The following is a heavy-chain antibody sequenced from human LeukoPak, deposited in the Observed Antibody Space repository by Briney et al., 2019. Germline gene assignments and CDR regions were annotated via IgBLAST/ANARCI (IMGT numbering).Heavy chain of an antibody. CDR2: ISPSGGST. CDR3: ARVRDGYNDAYGI. D-gene: IGHD5-24*01. J-gene: IGHJ3*02. Sequence: ASVKVSCKAFGYTFTSNYMHWVRQAPGQGPEWMGVISPSGGSTTYAQKFQGRVTLTRDMSTSTDYLELSSLRSEDTAVYYCARVRDGYNDAYGIWGQGTMVTVPS. V-gene: IGHV1-46*01. CDR1: GYTFTSNY.